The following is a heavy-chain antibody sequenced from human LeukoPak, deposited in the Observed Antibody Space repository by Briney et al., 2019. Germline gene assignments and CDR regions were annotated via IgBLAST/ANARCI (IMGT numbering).Heavy chain of an antibody. CDR1: GFTFSNYA. CDR3: AKDPNGDWVGAFDM. V-gene: IGHV3-23*01. CDR2: VSASGSRA. Sequence: GGSLRLSCEGSGFTFSNYAMSWVRQAPGKGPEWVSGVSASGSRAHCADSVKGRFFISRDSSESTVFLQMNSLRAEDTALYYCAKDPNGDWVGAFDMWGQGTMVTVFS. D-gene: IGHD3-10*01. J-gene: IGHJ3*02.